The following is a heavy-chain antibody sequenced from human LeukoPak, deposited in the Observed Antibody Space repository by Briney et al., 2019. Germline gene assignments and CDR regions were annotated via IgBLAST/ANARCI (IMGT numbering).Heavy chain of an antibody. D-gene: IGHD1-26*01. CDR3: ARLTWDQSFFDF. CDR2: IYPGDSDR. CDR1: GYTFSNYW. Sequence: GESLKISCRGSGYTFSNYWIGWVRQMPGKGLEWMAIIYPGDSDRRYSPSFQGQVTISADRSIRTAYLQWSSLKASDTAIYYCARLTWDQSFFDFWGQGTQVTVSS. V-gene: IGHV5-51*01. J-gene: IGHJ4*01.